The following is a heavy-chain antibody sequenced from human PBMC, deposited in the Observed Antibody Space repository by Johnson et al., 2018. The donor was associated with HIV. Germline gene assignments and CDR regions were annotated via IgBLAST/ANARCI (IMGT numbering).Heavy chain of an antibody. CDR1: GLIFSRSL. J-gene: IGHJ3*02. CDR2: TNSDGIT. CDR3: AKGRWEATTYDDAFDI. V-gene: IGHV3-74*01. D-gene: IGHD1-26*01. Sequence: MQLVQSGGGLVQPGGSLRLSCAASGLIFSRSLMHWVRQAPGKGLVWVSRTNSDGITTYADSVKGRFTISRDNSKNTLYLQMNSLRAEDTAVYYCAKGRWEATTYDDAFDIWGQGTMVTVSS.